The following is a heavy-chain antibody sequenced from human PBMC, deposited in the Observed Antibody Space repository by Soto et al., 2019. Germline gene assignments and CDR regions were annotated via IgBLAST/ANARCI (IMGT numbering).Heavy chain of an antibody. D-gene: IGHD2-21*02. CDR3: AKGVATAVSALDY. J-gene: IGHJ4*02. CDR1: GFSFDDFV. Sequence: GGSLRLSCVASGFSFDDFVMNWVRQRPEKGLEWVSSVSWNSGAKLYADSVKGLFAISRDSAKQSGYLQMNSLRPDDTAFYYCAKGVATAVSALDYWGQGTLVTVSS. CDR2: VSWNSGAK. V-gene: IGHV3-9*01.